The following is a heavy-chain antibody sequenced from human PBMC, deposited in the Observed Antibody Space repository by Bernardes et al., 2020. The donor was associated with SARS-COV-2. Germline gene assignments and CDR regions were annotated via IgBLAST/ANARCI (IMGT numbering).Heavy chain of an antibody. Sequence: SETLSLTCTVSGGSISSSSYYWGWIRQPPGKGLEWIGSIYYSGSTYYNPSLKSRVTISVETSKNQFSLKLSSVTAADTAVYYCARARRQQLVRIGDFDYWGQGTLVTVSS. CDR2: IYYSGST. J-gene: IGHJ4*02. CDR1: GGSISSSSYY. CDR3: ARARRQQLVRIGDFDY. D-gene: IGHD6-13*01. V-gene: IGHV4-39*01.